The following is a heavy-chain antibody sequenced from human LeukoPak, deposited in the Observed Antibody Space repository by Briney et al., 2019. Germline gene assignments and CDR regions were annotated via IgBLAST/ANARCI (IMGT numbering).Heavy chain of an antibody. Sequence: PSETLSLTCTVSGGSISSYYWSWIQQPAGKGLEWIGRIYTSGSTNYNPSLKSRVTISVDKSKNQFSLKLSSVTAADTAVYYCARERGLGGVLSDYWGQGTLVTVSS. V-gene: IGHV4-4*07. CDR2: IYTSGST. CDR3: ARERGLGGVLSDY. J-gene: IGHJ4*02. CDR1: GGSISSYY. D-gene: IGHD3-16*01.